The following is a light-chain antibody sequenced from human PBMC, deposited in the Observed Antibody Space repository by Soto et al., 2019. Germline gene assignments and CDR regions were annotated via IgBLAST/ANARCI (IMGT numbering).Light chain of an antibody. V-gene: IGKV1-5*03. Sequence: DIQMTQSPSTLSASVGDRVTITCRASQSISNWVAWYQQKPGKAPKFLIYQASTLESGVPARFSGSGSGTEFTLTISSLQPDDFATYYCQQWNNCSCTFGEGTKVEI. CDR1: QSISNW. J-gene: IGKJ4*01. CDR2: QAS. CDR3: QQWNNCSCT.